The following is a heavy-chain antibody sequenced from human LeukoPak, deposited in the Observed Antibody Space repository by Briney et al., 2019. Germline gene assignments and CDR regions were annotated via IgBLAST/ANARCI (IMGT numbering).Heavy chain of an antibody. CDR2: MNPNSGNT. CDR1: GYTFTSYD. J-gene: IGHJ6*02. CDR3: ARVILVRGVIHYYYYGMDV. D-gene: IGHD3-10*01. V-gene: IGHV1-8*01. Sequence: ASVKVSCKASGYTFTSYDINWVRQATGQGLEWMGWMNPNSGNTGYAQKFQGSVTMTRNTSISTAHMELSSLRSEDTAVYYCARVILVRGVIHYYYYGMDVWGQGTTVTVSS.